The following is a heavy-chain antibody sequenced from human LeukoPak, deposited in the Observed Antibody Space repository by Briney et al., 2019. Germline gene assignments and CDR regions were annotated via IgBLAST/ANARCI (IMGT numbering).Heavy chain of an antibody. CDR1: GFTFSSFG. D-gene: IGHD4-23*01. V-gene: IGHV3-30*02. J-gene: IGHJ6*02. CDR2: IWFNGDNK. CDR3: AKDPGGNSDHYYGMDV. Sequence: GGSLRLSCAASGFTFSSFGMHWVRQAPGKGLEWVAVIWFNGDNKYYADPVKGRFTISRDNSKNTLYVQMNSLRVEDTAVYYCAKDPGGNSDHYYGMDVWGQGTTVTVSS.